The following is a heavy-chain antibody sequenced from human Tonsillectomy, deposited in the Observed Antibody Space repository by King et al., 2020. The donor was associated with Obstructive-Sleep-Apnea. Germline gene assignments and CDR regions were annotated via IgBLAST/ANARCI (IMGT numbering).Heavy chain of an antibody. Sequence: VQLVESGGGLVQPGGSLRLSCAASGFPFSNYAMNWVRQAPGKGLEWVSAISGGGGSTYYADSVKGRFTISRDNSKNTLYLQMNSLRAEDTAVYYCAKDGGAYYYESSGYLYYFDYWGQGTLVTVSS. CDR1: GFPFSNYA. J-gene: IGHJ4*02. CDR3: AKDGGAYYYESSGYLYYFDY. CDR2: ISGGGGST. V-gene: IGHV3-23*04. D-gene: IGHD3-22*01.